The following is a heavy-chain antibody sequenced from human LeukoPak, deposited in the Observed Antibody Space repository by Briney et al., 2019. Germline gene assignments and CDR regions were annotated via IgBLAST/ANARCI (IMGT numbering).Heavy chain of an antibody. CDR2: ISWDGGST. CDR3: AKASIGTVAYYYGMDV. V-gene: IGHV3-43*01. J-gene: IGHJ6*02. Sequence: GGSLRLSCAASGFTFDDYTMHWVRQTPGKGLAWVSLISWDGGSTYYADSVKGRFTISRDNCKNSLYLQMNSLRTEDTALYYCAKASIGTVAYYYGMDVWGQGTTVTVSS. CDR1: GFTFDDYT. D-gene: IGHD4-23*01.